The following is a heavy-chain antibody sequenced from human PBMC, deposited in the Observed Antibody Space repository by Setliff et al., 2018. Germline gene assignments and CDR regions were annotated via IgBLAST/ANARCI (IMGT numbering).Heavy chain of an antibody. CDR1: GFTYNNDW. Sequence: PGGSLRLSCGASGFTYNNDWVSWVRQAPGKGLEWLASINPDGSEKYYVDSVKGRFTISRDNARNSLSLQMNSLRTEDTAVYYCASHEPWLWNAFDIWGQGTLVTVSS. V-gene: IGHV3-7*01. D-gene: IGHD6-19*01. CDR2: INPDGSEK. J-gene: IGHJ3*02. CDR3: ASHEPWLWNAFDI.